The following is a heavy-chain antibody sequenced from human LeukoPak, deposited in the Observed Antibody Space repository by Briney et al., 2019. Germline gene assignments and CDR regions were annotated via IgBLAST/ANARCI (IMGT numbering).Heavy chain of an antibody. D-gene: IGHD6-19*01. CDR1: GFTFSSYA. CDR3: ASWGSSGWTNY. J-gene: IGHJ4*02. Sequence: GRSLRLSCAASGFTFSSYAMDWVRQAPGKGLEWVAVISYDGSNKYYADSVKGRFTISRDNSKNTLYLQMNSLRAEDTAVYYCASWGSSGWTNYWGQGTLVTVSS. V-gene: IGHV3-30*04. CDR2: ISYDGSNK.